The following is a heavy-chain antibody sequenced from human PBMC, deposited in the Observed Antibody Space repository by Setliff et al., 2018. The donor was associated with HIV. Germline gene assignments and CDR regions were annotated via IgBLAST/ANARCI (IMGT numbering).Heavy chain of an antibody. Sequence: PSETLSLTCAVYGGSFNGYSWTWIRQPPGKGLEWIGGINHSGSTNYNPSLKSRVTISVDTSKSQFSLRLNSVTATDTAVYYCARHDSGGYYSLDYWGQGTLVTVSS. D-gene: IGHD3-22*01. J-gene: IGHJ4*02. V-gene: IGHV4-34*01. CDR1: GGSFNGYS. CDR3: ARHDSGGYYSLDY. CDR2: INHSGST.